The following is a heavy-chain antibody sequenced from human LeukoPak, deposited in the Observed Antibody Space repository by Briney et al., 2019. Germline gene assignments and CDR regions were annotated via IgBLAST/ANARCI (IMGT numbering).Heavy chain of an antibody. CDR1: GFSFSTYA. J-gene: IGHJ4*02. CDR3: ARITGWSGTDD. CDR2: ISYNSATI. D-gene: IGHD6-19*01. V-gene: IGHV3-23*01. Sequence: GGSLRLSCAASGFSFSTYAMSWVRQAPGKGLEWVSSISYNSATIYYGNSVKGRSTSFRDNSKNRLYLQMNSLGAEDTAVYFCARITGWSGTDDWGQGTLVTVSS.